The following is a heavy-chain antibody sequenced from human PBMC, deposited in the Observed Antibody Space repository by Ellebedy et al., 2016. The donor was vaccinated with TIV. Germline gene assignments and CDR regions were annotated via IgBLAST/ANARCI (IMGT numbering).Heavy chain of an antibody. D-gene: IGHD4-11*01. J-gene: IGHJ6*03. CDR2: INHSGST. CDR3: ARIVVTYSNTRWDYYYYMDV. CDR1: GGSFSGYY. Sequence: SETLSLTXAVYGGSFSGYYWSWIRQPPGKGLEWIGEINHSGSTNYNPSLKSRVTISVDTSKNQFSLKLSSVTAADTAVYYCARIVVTYSNTRWDYYYYMDVWGKGTTVTVSS. V-gene: IGHV4-34*01.